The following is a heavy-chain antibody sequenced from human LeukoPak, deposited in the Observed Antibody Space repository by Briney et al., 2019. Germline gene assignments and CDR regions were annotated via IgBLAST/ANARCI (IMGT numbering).Heavy chain of an antibody. V-gene: IGHV3-30*02. J-gene: IGHJ4*02. CDR2: IRYDGSNK. CDR3: ARGSSGSYYGFDC. Sequence: PGGPLRLSCAASGFTFSSYGMHWVRQAPGKGLEWVAFIRYDGSNKYYADSVKGRFTISRDNSKNTLYLQMNSLRPEDTAVYYCARGSSGSYYGFDCWGQGTLVTVSS. CDR1: GFTFSSYG. D-gene: IGHD1-26*01.